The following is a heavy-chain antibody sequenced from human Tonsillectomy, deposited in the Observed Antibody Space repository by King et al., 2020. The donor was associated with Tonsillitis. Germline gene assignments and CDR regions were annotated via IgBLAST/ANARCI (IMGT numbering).Heavy chain of an antibody. Sequence: QLQESGPGLVKPSETLSLTCTVSGGSNSSYYWSWIRQPPGKGLEWIGYIYYSGSTTYHPSLKSRVTISVDTSKNQFSLKLGSVTAADTAVYYCARGLFDYWGQGTLVTVSS. V-gene: IGHV4-59*01. CDR3: ARGLFDY. CDR1: GGSNSSYY. CDR2: IYYSGST. J-gene: IGHJ4*02.